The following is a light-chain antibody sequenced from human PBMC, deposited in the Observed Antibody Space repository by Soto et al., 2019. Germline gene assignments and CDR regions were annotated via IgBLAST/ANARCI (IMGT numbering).Light chain of an antibody. CDR1: QTISSW. V-gene: IGKV1-5*03. J-gene: IGKJ1*01. CDR2: KAS. Sequence: DIQMTQSPSTLSGSVGDRVTITCRASQTISSWLAWYQQKPGKAPKLLIYKASTLKSGVPSRFSGSGSGTEFTLTISSLQPDYFATYYCQLYNSYSEAFGQGTKVDIK. CDR3: QLYNSYSEA.